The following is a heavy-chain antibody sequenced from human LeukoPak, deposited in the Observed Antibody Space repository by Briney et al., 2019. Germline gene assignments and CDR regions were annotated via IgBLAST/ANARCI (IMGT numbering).Heavy chain of an antibody. CDR2: LTGGSDNP. D-gene: IGHD3-9*01. J-gene: IGHJ3*02. Sequence: GGSLRLSCAASGFTFSTSAMTWVRQAPGKGLEWVSSLTGGSDNPEHADSVKGRFSISRDNSKNTLYLQMNSLRAEDTAVYYCARDNILTGPMDAFDIWGQGTMVTVSS. CDR3: ARDNILTGPMDAFDI. V-gene: IGHV3-23*01. CDR1: GFTFSTSA.